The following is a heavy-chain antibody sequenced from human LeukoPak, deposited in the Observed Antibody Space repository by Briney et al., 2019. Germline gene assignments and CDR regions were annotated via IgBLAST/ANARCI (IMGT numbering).Heavy chain of an antibody. V-gene: IGHV3-30*18. CDR2: ISYDGSSK. Sequence: GRSLRLSCAASGFTFSGYGMHWVRQAPGKGLDWVAFISYDGSSKYFADSVKGRFTISRDNSKNTLYLQMNSLRAEDTAVYYCAKDVLANGWFDPWGKGTLVTVSS. D-gene: IGHD2-8*01. J-gene: IGHJ5*02. CDR1: GFTFSGYG. CDR3: AKDVLANGWFDP.